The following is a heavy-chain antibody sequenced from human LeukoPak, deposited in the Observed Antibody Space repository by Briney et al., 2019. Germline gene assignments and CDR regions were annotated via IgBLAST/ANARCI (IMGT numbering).Heavy chain of an antibody. D-gene: IGHD3-3*01. CDR1: GLTFSSYA. J-gene: IGHJ4*02. Sequence: GSLRLSCAASGLTFSSYAMGWIRQPPGKGLEWIGEINHSGSTNYNPSLKSRVTISVDTSKNQFSLKLSSVTAADTAVYYCARGRDYDFWSGYYHYFDYWGQGTLVTVSS. CDR2: INHSGST. CDR3: ARGRDYDFWSGYYHYFDY. V-gene: IGHV4-34*01.